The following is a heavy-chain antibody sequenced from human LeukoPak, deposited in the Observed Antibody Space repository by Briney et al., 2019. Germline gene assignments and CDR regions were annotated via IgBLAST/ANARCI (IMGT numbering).Heavy chain of an antibody. D-gene: IGHD3-9*01. J-gene: IGHJ6*02. CDR2: INHSGST. V-gene: IGHV4-34*01. Sequence: SETLSLTCAVYGGSFSGYYWSWIRQPPGKGLEWIGEINHSGSTNYNPSLKSRVTISVDTSKNQFSLKLSSVTAADTAVYYCARVWMSYDILTGYYSLSTYGMDVWGQGTTVTVSS. CDR1: GGSFSGYY. CDR3: ARVWMSYDILTGYYSLSTYGMDV.